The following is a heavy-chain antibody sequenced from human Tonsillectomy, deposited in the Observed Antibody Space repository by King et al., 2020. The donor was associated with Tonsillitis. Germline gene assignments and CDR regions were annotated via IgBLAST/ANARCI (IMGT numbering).Heavy chain of an antibody. J-gene: IGHJ4*02. Sequence: VQLVESGGGLVQPGGSLRLSCAASGFTFSSNAMSWVRQAPGKGLEWVSAISGSGGSTYYADSVKGRFTISRDNSKNTLYLQMNSLRAEDTAVYYCASRNTMVRGNLGYYFDYWGQGTLVTVSS. CDR1: GFTFSSNA. D-gene: IGHD3-10*01. CDR3: ASRNTMVRGNLGYYFDY. CDR2: ISGSGGST. V-gene: IGHV3-23*04.